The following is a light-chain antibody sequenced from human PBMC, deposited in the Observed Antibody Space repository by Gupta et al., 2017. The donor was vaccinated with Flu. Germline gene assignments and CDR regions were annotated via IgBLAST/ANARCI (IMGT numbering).Light chain of an antibody. Sequence: QSALTQPASVSGSPGQSITISCTGASSDVGGYNYVSWYQQYAGKAPQVIIFEVSSRPPAISNRFSGSKSGNTASLTXSXLQPEDXADYYCSSYTSTSTLVFGGGTKVTVL. CDR2: EVS. J-gene: IGLJ3*02. V-gene: IGLV2-14*03. CDR3: SSYTSTSTLV. CDR1: SSDVGGYNY.